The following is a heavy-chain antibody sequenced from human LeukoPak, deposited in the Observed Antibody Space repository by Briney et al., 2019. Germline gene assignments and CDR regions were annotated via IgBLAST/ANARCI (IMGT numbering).Heavy chain of an antibody. CDR1: GGFIGDYY. CDR2: LSYGEGT. Sequence: SETLSLTCTVSGGFIGDYYWNWIRQSPGMGLQWIGSLSYGEGTNYNASLKSRVTMSVDMSKNQFFLKLSSVTTAETAVYYCARVSSMVYGSGSYLSFDYWGQGTQVTASS. D-gene: IGHD3-10*01. V-gene: IGHV4-59*01. CDR3: ARVSSMVYGSGSYLSFDY. J-gene: IGHJ4*02.